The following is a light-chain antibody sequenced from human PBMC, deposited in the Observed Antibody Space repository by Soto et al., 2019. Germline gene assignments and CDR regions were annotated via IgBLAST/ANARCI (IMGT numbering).Light chain of an antibody. CDR1: QSVSSY. Sequence: LLFTNSAHPLFLSPVEEATLFCRASQSVSSYLAWYQQKPGQAPRLLIYDASNRATGIQARFSGSGSGTEFTLTISSLQPDDFATYYCQQYNSYYPWKFGQGTKVEI. CDR2: DAS. V-gene: IGKV3-11*01. CDR3: QQYNSYYPWK. J-gene: IGKJ1*01.